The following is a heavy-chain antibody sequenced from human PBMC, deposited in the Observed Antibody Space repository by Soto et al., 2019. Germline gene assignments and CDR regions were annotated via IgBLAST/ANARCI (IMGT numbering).Heavy chain of an antibody. CDR2: ISGSGGST. CDR1: GFTFSSYA. J-gene: IGHJ6*02. CDR3: ATPLNSHTSAHYSYGMDV. V-gene: IGHV3-23*01. D-gene: IGHD2-2*01. Sequence: GGSLRLSCAASGFTFSSYAMSWVRQAPGKGLEWVSAISGSGGSTYHGDSVKGRFTISRDNSKNTLYLQMNSLRAEDTAVYYCATPLNSHTSAHYSYGMDVWGQGTTVTVSS.